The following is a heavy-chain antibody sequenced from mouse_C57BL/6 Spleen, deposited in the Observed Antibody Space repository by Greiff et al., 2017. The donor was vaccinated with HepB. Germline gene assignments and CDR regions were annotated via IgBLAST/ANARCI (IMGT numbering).Heavy chain of an antibody. J-gene: IGHJ3*01. Sequence: VQLQQSGAELVRPGASVKLSCTASGFNIKDDYMHWVKQRPEQGLEWIGWIDPENGDTEYASKFQGKATITADTSSNTAYLQLSSLTSEDTAVYYYTTGMVTTRFAYWGQGTLVTVSA. D-gene: IGHD2-2*01. V-gene: IGHV14-4*01. CDR3: TTGMVTTRFAY. CDR1: GFNIKDDY. CDR2: IDPENGDT.